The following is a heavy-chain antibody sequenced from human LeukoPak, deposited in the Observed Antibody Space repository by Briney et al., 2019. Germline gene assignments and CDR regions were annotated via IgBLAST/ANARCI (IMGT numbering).Heavy chain of an antibody. CDR3: ARVPREEQPAPFDY. J-gene: IGHJ4*02. D-gene: IGHD6-13*01. CDR1: GYTFTGYY. Sequence: ASVKVSCKASGYTFTGYYMHWVRQAPGQGLEWMGRINPNSGGTNYAQKFQGRVTMTRDTSISTAYMELSRLRSDDTAVYYCARVPREEQPAPFDYWGQGTLVTVSS. V-gene: IGHV1-2*06. CDR2: INPNSGGT.